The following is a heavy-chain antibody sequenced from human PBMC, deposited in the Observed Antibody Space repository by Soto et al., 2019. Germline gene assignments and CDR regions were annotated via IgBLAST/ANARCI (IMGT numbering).Heavy chain of an antibody. Sequence: VQLVESGGGVVQRGGSLRVSCAASGFTFSSYAMHWVRQAPGKGLEWVALISYDGNKKYFADSVKGRFTISRDNSRNTLSLQMNSLRPDDTAVYYCARDVGYDGAPLDSWGQGTLVTVSS. CDR1: GFTFSSYA. CDR3: ARDVGYDGAPLDS. V-gene: IGHV3-30-3*01. CDR2: ISYDGNKK. D-gene: IGHD2-8*02. J-gene: IGHJ4*02.